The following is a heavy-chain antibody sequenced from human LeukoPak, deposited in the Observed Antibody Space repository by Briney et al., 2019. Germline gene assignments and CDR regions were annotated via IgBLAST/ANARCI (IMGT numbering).Heavy chain of an antibody. CDR3: ASALGSSGWYTN. CDR2: IYYGGST. CDR1: GGSFSGYY. Sequence: SETLSLTCAVYGGSFSGYYWSWIRQPPGKGLEWIGYIYYGGSTNYNPSLKSRVTISVDTSKNQFSLKLSSVTAADTAVYYCASALGSSGWYTNWGQGTLVTVSS. D-gene: IGHD6-19*01. J-gene: IGHJ4*02. V-gene: IGHV4-59*01.